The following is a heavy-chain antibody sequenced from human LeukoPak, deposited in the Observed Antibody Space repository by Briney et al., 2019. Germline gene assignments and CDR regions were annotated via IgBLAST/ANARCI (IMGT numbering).Heavy chain of an antibody. CDR3: ARMSGYCSGGSCYGNNWFDP. Sequence: ASVKVFCKASGYTFTDYYVHWVRQAPGQGLEWMGWINPHSGGTNFAQKFQGRVTMTRDTSISTAYMELSSLRSEDTAVYYCARMSGYCSGGSCYGNNWFDPWGQGTLVTVSS. J-gene: IGHJ5*02. CDR1: GYTFTDYY. D-gene: IGHD2-15*01. V-gene: IGHV1-2*02. CDR2: INPHSGGT.